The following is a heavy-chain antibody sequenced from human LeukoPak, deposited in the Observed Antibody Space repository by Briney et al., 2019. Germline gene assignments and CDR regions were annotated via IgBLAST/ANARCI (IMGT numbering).Heavy chain of an antibody. V-gene: IGHV3-74*01. CDR2: INSDGSST. CDR1: GFTFSSYW. Sequence: PGGSLRLSCAASGFTFSSYWTHWVRQAPGKGLVWVSRINSDGSSTSYADSVKGRFTISRDNAKNTLYLQMNSLRAEDTAVYYCARDCGGDCYFGYWGQGTLVTVSS. CDR3: ARDCGGDCYFGY. J-gene: IGHJ4*02. D-gene: IGHD2-21*01.